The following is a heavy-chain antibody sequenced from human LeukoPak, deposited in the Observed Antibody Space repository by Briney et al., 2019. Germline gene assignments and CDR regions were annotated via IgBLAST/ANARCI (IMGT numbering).Heavy chain of an antibody. CDR2: IIADRGST. J-gene: IGHJ4*02. CDR3: AKESGKFDY. CDR1: GLNFDDAA. V-gene: IGHV3-43*02. Sequence: GGSLRLSCVASGLNFDDAAMHWVRQAPGKGLEWVSLIIADRGSTFSADSVKGRFSISRDNSKNSLYLQMNSLRSEDTAMYYCAKESGKFDYWGQGTLVAVSS.